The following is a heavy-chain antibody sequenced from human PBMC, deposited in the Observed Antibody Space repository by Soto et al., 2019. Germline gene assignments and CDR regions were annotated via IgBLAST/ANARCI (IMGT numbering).Heavy chain of an antibody. CDR2: VDLSGSNT. Sequence: EVPLLESGGDLVQPGGSLRLACAASGFTFSSYAMSWVRQDQRKGLGWASTVDLSGSNTYYTDAVKGRFTISREKSKNTLFLQMNSLTAEYTAVYYCAKIGARTYGNWYFDLWGRCTLITVS. V-gene: IGHV3-23*01. D-gene: IGHD3-10*01. CDR1: GFTFSSYA. CDR3: AKIGARTYGNWYFDL. J-gene: IGHJ2*01.